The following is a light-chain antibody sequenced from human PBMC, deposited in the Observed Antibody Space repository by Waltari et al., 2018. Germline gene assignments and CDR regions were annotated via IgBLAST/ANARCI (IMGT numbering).Light chain of an antibody. CDR1: QSGTSIS. J-gene: IGKJ4*01. CDR2: GTS. CDR3: QQYDGEVVT. V-gene: IGKV3-20*01. Sequence: EIVLTQSPGTLSLSPGERATLSCRASQSGTSISLSWYQQKPGQAPRLLIYGTSSRATGIPYRFSGSVSGTDFTLTISRLEPEDFAVYYCQQYDGEVVTFGGGTKV.